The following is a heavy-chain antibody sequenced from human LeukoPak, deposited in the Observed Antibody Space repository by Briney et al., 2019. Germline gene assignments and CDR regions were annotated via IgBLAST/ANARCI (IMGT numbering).Heavy chain of an antibody. CDR1: GYTFTDYF. Sequence: ASVKVSCKASGYTFTDYFIPWLRQAPGQGLEWVGWINPRKNDIRYDQRFQGRVTMTRDTSISTVYMDLSRLKSDDTAVYYCARGPSHGGFDIWGQGTVVTVS. D-gene: IGHD4-23*01. V-gene: IGHV1-2*02. CDR2: INPRKNDI. J-gene: IGHJ3*02. CDR3: ARGPSHGGFDI.